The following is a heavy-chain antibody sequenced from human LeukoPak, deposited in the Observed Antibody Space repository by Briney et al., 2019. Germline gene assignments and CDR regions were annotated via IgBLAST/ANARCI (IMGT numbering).Heavy chain of an antibody. J-gene: IGHJ4*02. CDR3: ARFGDSSGPTHLDY. D-gene: IGHD3-22*01. Sequence: PSETLSLTCTVSGGSISSYYWSWIRQPPGKGLEWIGYIYYSGSTNYNPSLKSRVTISVDTSKNQFSLKLSSVTAADTAVYYCARFGDSSGPTHLDYWGQGTLVTVSS. CDR1: GGSISSYY. V-gene: IGHV4-59*12. CDR2: IYYSGST.